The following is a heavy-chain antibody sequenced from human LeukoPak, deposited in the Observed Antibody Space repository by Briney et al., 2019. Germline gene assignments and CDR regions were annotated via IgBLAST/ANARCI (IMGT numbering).Heavy chain of an antibody. CDR3: AATYYDILTDLGVY. Sequence: GGSLRLSCAASGFTFSSYGMSWVRQAPGKGLEWVSAISGSGGSTYYADSVKGRFTISRDNSKNTLYLQMNSLRAEDTAVYYCAATYYDILTDLGVYWGQGTLVTVSS. J-gene: IGHJ4*02. V-gene: IGHV3-23*01. D-gene: IGHD3-9*01. CDR2: ISGSGGST. CDR1: GFTFSSYG.